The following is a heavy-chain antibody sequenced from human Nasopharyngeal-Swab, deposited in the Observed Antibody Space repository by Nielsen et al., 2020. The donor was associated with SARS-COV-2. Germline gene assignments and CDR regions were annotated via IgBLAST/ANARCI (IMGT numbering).Heavy chain of an antibody. CDR3: AKAAAAGT. CDR1: GFTFDDYA. J-gene: IGHJ4*02. Sequence: SLKISCAASGFTFDDYAMHWVRQAPGKGLEWVSGISWNSGSIGYADSVKGRFTIPRDNAKNSLYLQMNSLRAEDTAVYYCAKAAAAGTWGQGTLVTVSS. CDR2: ISWNSGSI. D-gene: IGHD6-13*01. V-gene: IGHV3-9*01.